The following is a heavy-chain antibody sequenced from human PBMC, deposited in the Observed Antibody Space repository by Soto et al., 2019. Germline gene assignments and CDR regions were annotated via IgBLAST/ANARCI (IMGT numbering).Heavy chain of an antibody. CDR1: GYTFTSYY. D-gene: IGHD1-26*01. CDR2: INPSAGST. Sequence: ASVKVSCKASGYTFTSYYMHWVRQAPGQGLEWMGIINPSAGSTSYAQKFQGRVTMTRDTSTSTVYMELSSLRSEDTAVYFCAGGLGGSRTYYVLDYWGQAARVSGSS. J-gene: IGHJ4*02. CDR3: AGGLGGSRTYYVLDY. V-gene: IGHV1-46*01.